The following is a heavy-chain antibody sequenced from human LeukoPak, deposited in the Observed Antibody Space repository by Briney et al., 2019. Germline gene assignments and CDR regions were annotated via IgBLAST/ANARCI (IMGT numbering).Heavy chain of an antibody. CDR2: ISHSGST. D-gene: IGHD3-10*01. V-gene: IGHV4-61*05. CDR3: ARAPPRNRGILDS. J-gene: IGHJ5*01. Sequence: SSGTLSLTCTVSGGSISSSSYYWGWIRQPPGKGLEWIGYISHSGSTTYNPSLRSRVTMSIDTSKNQFSLKLASVTAADTAVYYCARAPPRNRGILDSWGQGTLVTVSS. CDR1: GGSISSSSYY.